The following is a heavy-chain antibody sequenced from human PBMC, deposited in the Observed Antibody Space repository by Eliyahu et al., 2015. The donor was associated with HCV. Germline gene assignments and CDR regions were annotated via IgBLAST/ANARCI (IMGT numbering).Heavy chain of an antibody. CDR1: GFTFSSYW. D-gene: IGHD1-26*01. Sequence: EVQLVESGGGLVQPGGSLRLSCAASGFTFSSYWMSWVRQAPGKGLEXVANIKQDGSEKYYVDSVKGRFTISRDNAKNSLYLQMNSLRAEDTAVYYCARDRPIVGVRGGLDYWGQGTLVTVSS. CDR3: ARDRPIVGVRGGLDY. V-gene: IGHV3-7*01. CDR2: IKQDGSEK. J-gene: IGHJ4*02.